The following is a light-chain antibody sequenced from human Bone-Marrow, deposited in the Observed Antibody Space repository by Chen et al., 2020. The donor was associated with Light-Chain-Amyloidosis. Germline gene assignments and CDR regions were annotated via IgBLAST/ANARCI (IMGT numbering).Light chain of an antibody. V-gene: IGLV3-1*01. CDR1: KLGDQY. CDR2: QDN. Sequence: SFELTQPPSVSVSPGQTANITCSGDKLGDQYACWYQQKPGQSPLLVIFQDNKRPSGIPERFSGCNSGETATLAISGTEAMDEADYSCQAWDTGTVVFGGGTKLTVL. CDR3: QAWDTGTVV. J-gene: IGLJ2*01.